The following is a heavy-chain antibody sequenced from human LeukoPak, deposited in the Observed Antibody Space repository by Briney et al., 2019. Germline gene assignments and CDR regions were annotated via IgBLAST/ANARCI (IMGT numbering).Heavy chain of an antibody. CDR1: GGSISSSNW. CDR2: IYHSGST. V-gene: IGHV4-4*02. J-gene: IGHJ4*02. Sequence: SETLSLTCAVSGGSISSSNWWSWVRQPPGQGLEWIGEIYHSGSTNYNPSLKSRVTISVDKSKNQFSLKLSSVTAADTAVYYCARVYYGSGSYYSYWGQGTLVTVSS. CDR3: ARVYYGSGSYYSY. D-gene: IGHD3-10*01.